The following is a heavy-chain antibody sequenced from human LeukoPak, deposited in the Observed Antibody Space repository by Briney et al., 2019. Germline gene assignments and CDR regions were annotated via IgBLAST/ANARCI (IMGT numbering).Heavy chain of an antibody. J-gene: IGHJ3*02. CDR3: ARDLQSGSHRGAFDI. CDR2: IYSGGST. D-gene: IGHD1-26*01. V-gene: IGHV3-53*01. Sequence: PGGSLRLSCAASGFTFSSYAMSWVRQAPGKGLEWVSVIYSGGSTYYADSVKGRFTISRDNSKNTLYLQMNSLRAEDTAVYYCARDLQSGSHRGAFDIWGQGTMVTVSS. CDR1: GFTFSSYA.